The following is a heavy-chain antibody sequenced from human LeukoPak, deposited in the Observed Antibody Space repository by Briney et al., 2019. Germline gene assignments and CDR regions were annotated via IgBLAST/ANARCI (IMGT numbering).Heavy chain of an antibody. CDR2: FDPEDGVT. CDR3: ATGYDHVWGSYRYTGFDY. D-gene: IGHD3-16*02. J-gene: IGHJ4*02. CDR1: GYTLTELS. V-gene: IGHV1-24*01. Sequence: ASVKVSCKVSGYTLTELSMHWVRQAPGKGLEWMGGFDPEDGVTIYAQKFQGRVTMTEDTSTDTAYMELSSLRSEDTAVYYCATGYDHVWGSYRYTGFDYWGQGTLVTVSS.